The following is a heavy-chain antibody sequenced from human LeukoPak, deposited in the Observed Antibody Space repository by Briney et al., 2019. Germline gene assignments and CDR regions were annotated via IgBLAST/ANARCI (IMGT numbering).Heavy chain of an antibody. J-gene: IGHJ4*02. CDR1: GGSISRGGYS. CDR2: ISYSGST. CDR3: ARVDRYDLYFDY. V-gene: IGHV4-30-4*07. D-gene: IGHD3-3*01. Sequence: KASETLSLTCALSGGSISRGGYSWSWIRQPPGKGLEWIGYISYSGSTYYHPSLKSRVAISVDTSKNQFSLKLRSVTAADTAVYYCARVDRYDLYFDYWGQGTLVTVSS.